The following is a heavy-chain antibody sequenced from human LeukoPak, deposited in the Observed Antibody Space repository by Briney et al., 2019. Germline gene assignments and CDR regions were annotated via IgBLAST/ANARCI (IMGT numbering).Heavy chain of an antibody. Sequence: PGRSLRLSCAASGLTFSIFGMLWVRQAPGKGREWVALISYDGSNTYYADSVKGRFTISRDTSKNTVYLQMNSLRAEDTAVYYCAKDGRGYCRTTSCHDAFDMWGQGTMATVSS. CDR2: ISYDGSNT. CDR3: AKDGRGYCRTTSCHDAFDM. D-gene: IGHD2-2*01. V-gene: IGHV3-30*18. J-gene: IGHJ3*02. CDR1: GLTFSIFG.